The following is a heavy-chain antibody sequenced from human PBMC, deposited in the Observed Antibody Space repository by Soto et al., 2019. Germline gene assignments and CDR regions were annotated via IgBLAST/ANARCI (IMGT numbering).Heavy chain of an antibody. J-gene: IGHJ4*02. Sequence: GGSLRLSCAASGFTFSSYAMSWVRQAPGKGLEWVSAISGSGGSTYYADSVKGRFTISRDNSKNTLYLQMNSLRAEDTAVYYCAKRSDGGFYYDSSGPGYLDYWGQGTLVTVSS. V-gene: IGHV3-23*01. CDR1: GFTFSSYA. CDR3: AKRSDGGFYYDSSGPGYLDY. CDR2: ISGSGGST. D-gene: IGHD3-22*01.